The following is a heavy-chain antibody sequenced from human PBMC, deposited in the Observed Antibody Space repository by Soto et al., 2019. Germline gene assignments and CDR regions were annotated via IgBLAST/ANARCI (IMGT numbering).Heavy chain of an antibody. CDR3: ARRGYSSSWYYYYYYGMDV. Sequence: QVQLVQSGAEVKKPGASVKVSCKASGYTFTSYDINWVRQATGHGLEWMGWMNPNSGNTGYAQKFQGRVTMTRNTSISTAYMELSSLRSEDTAVYYCARRGYSSSWYYYYYYGMDVRGQGTTVTVSS. V-gene: IGHV1-8*01. D-gene: IGHD6-13*01. CDR1: GYTFTSYD. J-gene: IGHJ6*02. CDR2: MNPNSGNT.